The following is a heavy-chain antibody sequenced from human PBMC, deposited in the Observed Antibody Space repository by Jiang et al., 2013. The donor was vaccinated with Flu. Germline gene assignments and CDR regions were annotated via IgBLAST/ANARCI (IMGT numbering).Heavy chain of an antibody. CDR2: INAGNGNT. Sequence: SGAEVKKPGASVKVSCKASGYTFTSYAMHWVRQAPGQRLEWMGWINAGNGNTKYSQKSQGRVTITRDTSASTAYMELSSLRSEDTAVYYCARGAELLLGTGTTFDYWGQGTLVTVSS. J-gene: IGHJ4*02. V-gene: IGHV1-3*01. D-gene: IGHD1-1*01. CDR3: ARGAELLLGTGTTFDY. CDR1: GYTFTSYA.